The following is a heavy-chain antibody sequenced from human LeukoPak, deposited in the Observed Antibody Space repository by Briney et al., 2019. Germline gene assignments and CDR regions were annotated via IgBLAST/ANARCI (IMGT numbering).Heavy chain of an antibody. V-gene: IGHV3-48*03. Sequence: GGSLRLSCAASGFTFSSYEMNWVRQAPGKGLEWVSYISASGNTIYYAESVKGRFNRSRDNAKNSLYLQMNSLRVDDTAVYYCARDRDGDYGFDAFDMWGQGTMVTVSS. CDR3: ARDRDGDYGFDAFDM. D-gene: IGHD4-17*01. CDR2: ISASGNTI. J-gene: IGHJ3*02. CDR1: GFTFSSYE.